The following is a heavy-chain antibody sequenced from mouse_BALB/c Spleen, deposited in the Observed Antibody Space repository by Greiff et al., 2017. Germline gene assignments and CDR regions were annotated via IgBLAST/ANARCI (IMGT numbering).Heavy chain of an antibody. CDR3: ARHGGSKFAY. CDR2: ISSGGSYT. CDR1: GFTFSSYG. J-gene: IGHJ3*01. Sequence: EVQLVESGGDLVKPGGSLKLSCAASGFTFSSYGMSWVRQTPDKRLEWVATISSGGSYTYYPDSVKGRFTISRDNAKNTRYLQMSSLKSEDTAMYYCARHGGSKFAYWGQGTLVTVSA. V-gene: IGHV5-6*01. D-gene: IGHD1-1*01.